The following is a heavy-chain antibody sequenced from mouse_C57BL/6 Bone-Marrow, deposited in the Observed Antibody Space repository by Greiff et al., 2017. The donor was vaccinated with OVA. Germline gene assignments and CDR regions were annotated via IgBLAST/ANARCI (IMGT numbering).Heavy chain of an antibody. Sequence: QVTLKVSGPGILQPSQTLSLTCSFSGFSLTTFGLGVGRIRQPSGKGLVWLAHIWLVDDKTNNPALKSRLTISKDTSKNQVFLKIVNVDTADTAAYDCAQREGVLYYYDYWGQGTTLTVSA. CDR1: GFSLTTFGLG. V-gene: IGHV8-8*01. J-gene: IGHJ2*01. CDR3: AQREGVLYYYDY. CDR2: IWLVDDK.